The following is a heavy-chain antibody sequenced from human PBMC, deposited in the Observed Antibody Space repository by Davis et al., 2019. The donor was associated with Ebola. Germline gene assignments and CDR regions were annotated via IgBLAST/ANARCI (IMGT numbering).Heavy chain of an antibody. Sequence: GESLKISCVASGFSFDTYAMTWVRQAPGRGLEWVSSISGSGDSTYYADSVQGRFTISRDNSKNTMYLQMSSLRAEDTAVYYCATDSSEVMITFGGLIDHWGQGDLVTVSS. V-gene: IGHV3-23*01. J-gene: IGHJ4*02. D-gene: IGHD3-16*01. CDR1: GFSFDTYA. CDR2: ISGSGDST. CDR3: ATDSSEVMITFGGLIDH.